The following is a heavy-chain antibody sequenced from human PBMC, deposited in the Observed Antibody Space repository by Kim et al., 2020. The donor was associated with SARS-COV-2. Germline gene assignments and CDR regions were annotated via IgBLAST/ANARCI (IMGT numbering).Heavy chain of an antibody. CDR1: GGSFSGYY. V-gene: IGHV4-34*01. Sequence: SETLSLTCAVYGGSFSGYYWSWIRQPPGKGLEWIGEINHSGSTNYNPSLKSRVTISVDTSKNQFSLKLSSVTAADTAVYYCARGQYSSRLWMGTGTVYGMDVWGQGTTVTVSS. J-gene: IGHJ6*02. CDR3: ARGQYSSRLWMGTGTVYGMDV. CDR2: INHSGST. D-gene: IGHD6-6*01.